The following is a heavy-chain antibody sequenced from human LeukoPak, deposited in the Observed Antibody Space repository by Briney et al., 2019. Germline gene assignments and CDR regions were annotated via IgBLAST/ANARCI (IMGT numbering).Heavy chain of an antibody. CDR2: IYYSGST. J-gene: IGHJ2*01. CDR3: ARATYYYDSSGYYWYFDL. Sequence: SETLSLTCTVSGGSISSYYWSWIRQPPGKGLEWIGYIYYSGSTNYNPSLKSRVTISVDTSKNQFSLKLSSVTAADTAVYYCARATYYYDSSGYYWYFDLWGRGTLVTVSS. CDR1: GGSISSYY. D-gene: IGHD3-22*01. V-gene: IGHV4-59*01.